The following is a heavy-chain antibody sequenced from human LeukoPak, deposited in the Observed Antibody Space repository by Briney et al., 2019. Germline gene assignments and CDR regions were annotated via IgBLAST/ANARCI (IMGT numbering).Heavy chain of an antibody. CDR2: IYHSGST. CDR3: ARDVNYGAFDI. Sequence: SETLSLTCAVSGGSISSGGYSWSWIRQPPGKGLEWIGYIYHSGSTYYNPSLKSRVTISVDRSKNRFSLKLSSVTAADTAVYYCARDVNYGAFDIWGQGTMVTVSS. D-gene: IGHD4-11*01. V-gene: IGHV4-30-2*01. J-gene: IGHJ3*02. CDR1: GGSISSGGYS.